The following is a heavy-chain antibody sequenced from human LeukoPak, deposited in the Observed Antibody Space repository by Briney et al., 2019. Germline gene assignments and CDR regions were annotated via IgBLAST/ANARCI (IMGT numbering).Heavy chain of an antibody. CDR1: GGSVSTGSYY. CDR3: ARVGCSGGSCYWSVGNYFDY. D-gene: IGHD2-15*01. Sequence: SQTLSLTCTVSGGSVSTGSYYWSWIRQPAGRGLEWIGHIHTSGTMNYNASLKSRVRISVETSKNQFSLRLSSVTAADTAVYYCARVGCSGGSCYWSVGNYFDYWGQGTLVTVSS. J-gene: IGHJ4*02. V-gene: IGHV4-61*09. CDR2: IHTSGTM.